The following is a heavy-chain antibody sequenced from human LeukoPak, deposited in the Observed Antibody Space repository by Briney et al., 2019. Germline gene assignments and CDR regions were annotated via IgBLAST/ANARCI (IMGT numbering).Heavy chain of an antibody. CDR2: ISNSGSAI. D-gene: IGHD3-22*01. V-gene: IGHV3-11*04. Sequence: PGGSLRLSCAASGFTFSDYYMSWIRQAPGKGLEWVSYISNSGSAIYYADSVKGRFTISRDNAKNSLYLQMNSLRAEDTAVYYCARQVPFYYDSSGSFASWGQGTLVIVSS. CDR3: ARQVPFYYDSSGSFAS. CDR1: GFTFSDYY. J-gene: IGHJ4*02.